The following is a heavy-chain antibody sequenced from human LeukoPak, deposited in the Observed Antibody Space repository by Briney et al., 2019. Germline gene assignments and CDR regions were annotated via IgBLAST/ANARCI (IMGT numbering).Heavy chain of an antibody. CDR2: INPDGSEK. CDR1: GFSFSSNW. D-gene: IGHD3-3*02. V-gene: IGHV3-7*01. Sequence: PGGSLRLSCAASGFSFSSNWMTWVRQAPGKGLEWVGNINPDGSEKFYVDSVRGRFTISRDNAKNTLYLQMNSLRAEDTAVYYCARGHFWSAEDYYFDYWGQGTLVTVSS. J-gene: IGHJ4*02. CDR3: ARGHFWSAEDYYFDY.